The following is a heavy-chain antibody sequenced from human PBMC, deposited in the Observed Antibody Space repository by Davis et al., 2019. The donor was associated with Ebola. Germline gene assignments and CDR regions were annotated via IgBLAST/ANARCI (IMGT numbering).Heavy chain of an antibody. V-gene: IGHV4-59*01. CDR3: AGISYYGMDV. Sequence: SETLSLTCTVSGGSISAYYWSWIRQPPGKALECIGYIYYSGSTNYNPSLKSRVTISVDTSKNQFSLKLSSVTAADTAVYYCAGISYYGMDVWGQGTTVTVSS. CDR2: IYYSGST. CDR1: GGSISAYY. D-gene: IGHD2-15*01. J-gene: IGHJ6*02.